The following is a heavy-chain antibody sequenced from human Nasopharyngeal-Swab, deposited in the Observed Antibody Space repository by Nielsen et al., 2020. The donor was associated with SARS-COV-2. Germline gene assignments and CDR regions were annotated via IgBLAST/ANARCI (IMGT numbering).Heavy chain of an antibody. D-gene: IGHD2-15*01. CDR2: MSSDGGLE. CDR3: ARDCSGGSCRYGMDV. Sequence: GESLKISCAASGFSFSRYGMHWIRQAPGKGLEWVAVMSSDGGLEYYADSVKGRFTISRDNSKNTLYLQMNSLRAEDTAVYYCARDCSGGSCRYGMDVWGQGTTVTVSS. V-gene: IGHV3-33*05. CDR1: GFSFSRYG. J-gene: IGHJ6*02.